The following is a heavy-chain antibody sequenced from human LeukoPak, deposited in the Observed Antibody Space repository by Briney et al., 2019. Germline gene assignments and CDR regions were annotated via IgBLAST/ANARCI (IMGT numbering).Heavy chain of an antibody. V-gene: IGHV4-59*12. D-gene: IGHD3-10*01. J-gene: IGHJ3*02. CDR2: IYYSGST. CDR1: GGSMHNYY. CDR3: ARVWFGAFDI. Sequence: SETLSLTCTVSGGSMHNYYWSWIRQPPGKGLEWIGYIYYSGSTYYNPSLKSRVTISVDTSKNQFSLKLSSVTAADTAVYYCARVWFGAFDIWGQGTMVTVSS.